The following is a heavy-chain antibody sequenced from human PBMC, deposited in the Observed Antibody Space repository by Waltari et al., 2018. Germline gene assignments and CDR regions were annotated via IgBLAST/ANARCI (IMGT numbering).Heavy chain of an antibody. V-gene: IGHV3-23*01. CDR1: GLTFSRAT. Sequence: EVQLLESGGGLVQPGGSLSLSCAASGLTFSRATLRWVRQAPGKGVACVSAVTADSGNTYYADSVKGRFTISRDNSKNTLYLQMNSLRAEDTAIYYCAKDLRGPEAGTWYFDLWGRGTLVTVSS. D-gene: IGHD6-13*01. J-gene: IGHJ2*01. CDR3: AKDLRGPEAGTWYFDL. CDR2: VTADSGNT.